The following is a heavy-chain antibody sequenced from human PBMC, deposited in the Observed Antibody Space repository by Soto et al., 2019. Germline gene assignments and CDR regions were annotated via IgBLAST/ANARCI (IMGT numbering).Heavy chain of an antibody. D-gene: IGHD6-13*01. CDR2: TYYRSRWYN. Sequence: PSQTLSLTCVISGDSVSSNSAAWNWIRQSPSRGLEWLGRTYYRSRWYNDYAVSVRSRITVNADTSKNQFSLHLNSVTPEDTAVYYCARDNDSTSWPMEVWGKGPTVTVSS. J-gene: IGHJ6*03. CDR1: GDSVSSNSAA. CDR3: ARDNDSTSWPMEV. V-gene: IGHV6-1*01.